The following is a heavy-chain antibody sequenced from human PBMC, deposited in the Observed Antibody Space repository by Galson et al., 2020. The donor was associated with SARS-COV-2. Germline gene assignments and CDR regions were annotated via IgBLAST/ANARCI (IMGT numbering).Heavy chain of an antibody. CDR1: GFTFSNAW. V-gene: IGHV3-15*01. J-gene: IGHJ4*02. Sequence: GGSLRLSCAASGFTFSNAWMSWVRQAPGKGLEWVGRIKSKTDGGTTDYAAPVKGRFTISRDDSKNTLYLQMNSLKTEDTAVYYCTTDLPLYSGNDYWGQGTLVTVSS. CDR3: TTDLPLYSGNDY. CDR2: IKSKTDGGTT. D-gene: IGHD1-26*01.